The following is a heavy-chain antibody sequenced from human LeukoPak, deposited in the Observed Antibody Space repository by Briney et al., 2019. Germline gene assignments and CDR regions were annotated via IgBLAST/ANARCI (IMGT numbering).Heavy chain of an antibody. J-gene: IGHJ6*03. V-gene: IGHV4-34*01. CDR2: INHSGST. Sequence: PSETLSLTCAVYGGSFSGYNWSWIRQPPGKGLEWIGEINHSGSTNYNPSLKSRVTISGDTSKNQFPLKRSAVTAADTAVYYCAGGRRPDCSSTSCYYYYYMDVWGKGTTVTVSS. D-gene: IGHD2-2*01. CDR1: GGSFSGYN. CDR3: AGGRRPDCSSTSCYYYYYMDV.